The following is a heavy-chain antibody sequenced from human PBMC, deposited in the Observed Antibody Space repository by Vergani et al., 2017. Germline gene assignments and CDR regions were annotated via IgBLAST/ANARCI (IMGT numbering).Heavy chain of an antibody. J-gene: IGHJ3*02. CDR2: IIPILGIA. CDR3: ARDGSEYSSSEDAFDI. V-gene: IGHV1-69*08. D-gene: IGHD6-6*01. Sequence: QVQLVQSGAEVKKPGSSVKVSCKASGGTFSSYTISWVRQAPGQGLEWMGRIIPILGIANYAQKFQGRVTITADKSTSTAYMELSSLRSEDTAVYYCARDGSEYSSSEDAFDIWGQGTMVTVSS. CDR1: GGTFSSYT.